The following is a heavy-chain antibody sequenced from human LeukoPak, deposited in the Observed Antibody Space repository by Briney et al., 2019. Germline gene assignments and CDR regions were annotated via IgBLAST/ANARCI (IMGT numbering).Heavy chain of an antibody. J-gene: IGHJ4*02. CDR1: GFSFRGYT. D-gene: IGHD6-13*01. CDR2: ISWNGVST. Sequence: GGSLRLSCAAPGFSFRGYTMHWVRQVPGKSLEWVSLISWNGVSTYYGDSVKGRFTISRDDSKNSLFLQMNSLRSEDSALYYCPASDGEQQLALWGQGTLVTVSS. V-gene: IGHV3-43*01. CDR3: PASDGEQQLAL.